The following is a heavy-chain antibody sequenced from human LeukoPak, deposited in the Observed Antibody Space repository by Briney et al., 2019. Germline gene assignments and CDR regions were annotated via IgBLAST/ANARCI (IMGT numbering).Heavy chain of an antibody. CDR1: GFTFSTFA. V-gene: IGHV3-23*01. CDR2: IFPSGGEI. CDR3: ATYRQVLLPFES. D-gene: IGHD2-8*02. Sequence: GGSLRLSCAASGFTFSTFAMIWVRQPPGKGLEWDSSIFPSGGEIHYADSVRGRFTISRDNSMSTLSLPMNSLRAEDTAIYYCATYRQVLLPFESWGQGTLVTVSS. J-gene: IGHJ4*02.